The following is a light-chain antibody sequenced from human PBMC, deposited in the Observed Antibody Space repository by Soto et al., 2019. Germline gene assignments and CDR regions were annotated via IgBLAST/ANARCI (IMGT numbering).Light chain of an antibody. CDR2: DNY. CDR3: ATWDNSLSAAV. Sequence: QSVLTQPPSVSAAPGQKVTISCSGSNSNIGNNYVSWYQHLPGTAPKLLIYDNYDRPSGIPDRFSGSKSATSATLGITGLQTGDEADYYCATWDNSLSAAVFGGGTKLTVL. V-gene: IGLV1-51*01. CDR1: NSNIGNNY. J-gene: IGLJ3*02.